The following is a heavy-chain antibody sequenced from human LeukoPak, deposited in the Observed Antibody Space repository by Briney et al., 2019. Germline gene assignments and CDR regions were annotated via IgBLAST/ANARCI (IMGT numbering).Heavy chain of an antibody. CDR3: AREVGDGYNYGAFDI. CDR1: GFTFSSYS. Sequence: GGSLRLSCAASGFTFSSYSMNWVRQAPGKGLEWVSSISSSSSYIYYADSVKGRFTISRDNAKNSLYLQMNSLRAEDTAVYYCAREVGDGYNYGAFDIWGQGTMVTVSS. D-gene: IGHD5-24*01. V-gene: IGHV3-21*01. CDR2: ISSSSSYI. J-gene: IGHJ3*02.